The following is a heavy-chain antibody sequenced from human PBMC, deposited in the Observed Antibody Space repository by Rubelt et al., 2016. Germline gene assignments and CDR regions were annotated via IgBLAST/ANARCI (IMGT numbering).Heavy chain of an antibody. CDR1: GFFFGGSA. D-gene: IGHD2-15*01. Sequence: EVQLVESGGGLVQPGGSLKLSCVGSGFFFGGSAMHWVRQASGRGLEWISTLSKDGSIRYYADSVKGRFTISRDNSKITLYLQMNSLRAEDTAVYYCAREAPRGGSQFFDCWGQGTQVTVSS. J-gene: IGHJ4*02. CDR2: LSKDGSIR. V-gene: IGHV3-23*04. CDR3: AREAPRGGSQFFDC.